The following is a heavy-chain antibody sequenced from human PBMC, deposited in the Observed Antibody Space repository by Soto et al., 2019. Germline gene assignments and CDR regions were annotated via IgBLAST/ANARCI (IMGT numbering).Heavy chain of an antibody. CDR3: ARGWIQYGDYLCGMDV. J-gene: IGHJ6*02. Sequence: QVQLQESGPGLVKPSGTLSLTCAVSGGSISSSNWWSWVRQPPGKGLEWIGEIYHSGSTNYNPSLKSRVTISVEKSKNHFSLKLSSVTAADTAVYYCARGWIQYGDYLCGMDVWGQGTTVTVSS. CDR1: GGSISSSNW. CDR2: IYHSGST. V-gene: IGHV4-4*02. D-gene: IGHD4-17*01.